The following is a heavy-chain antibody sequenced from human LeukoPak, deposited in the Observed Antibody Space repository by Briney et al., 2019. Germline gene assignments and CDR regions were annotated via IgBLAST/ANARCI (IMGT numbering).Heavy chain of an antibody. CDR2: IIPIFGTA. J-gene: IGHJ3*02. V-gene: IGHV1-69*06. CDR1: GGTFSSYA. CDR3: ATFYGSGKGGAFDI. Sequence: SVKVSCKASGGTFSSYAISWVRQAPGQGLEWMGGIIPIFGTANYAQKFQGRVTITADKSTSTAYMKLSSLRSEDTAVYYCATFYGSGKGGAFDIWGQGTMVTVSS. D-gene: IGHD3-10*01.